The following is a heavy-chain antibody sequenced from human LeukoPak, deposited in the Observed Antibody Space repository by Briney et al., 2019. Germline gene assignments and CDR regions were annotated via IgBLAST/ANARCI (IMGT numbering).Heavy chain of an antibody. Sequence: PSVKVSCKVSGYTFTSYGISWVRHAPGQGLEWMGWISAYNGNTNYAQKLQGRVTMTTDTSTSTAYWEPRSLRSDDTAVYYCARRLLWFVTPVEDYWGQGTPVSLSS. CDR1: GYTFTSYG. CDR3: ARRLLWFVTPVEDY. D-gene: IGHD3-10*01. V-gene: IGHV1-18*04. CDR2: ISAYNGNT. J-gene: IGHJ4*02.